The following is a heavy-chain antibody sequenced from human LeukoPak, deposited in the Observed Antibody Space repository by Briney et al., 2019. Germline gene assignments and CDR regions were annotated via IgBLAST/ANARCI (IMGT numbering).Heavy chain of an antibody. D-gene: IGHD4-23*01. Sequence: SETLFLTCSVSGGSISGYYWSWIRQPPGKGLDWIGYIYSSGSTNYNPSLKSRVTISVDTSKNQFSLKLSSVTAADTAVFYCARVGPLPYGGNLDYWGQGTLVTVSS. V-gene: IGHV4-59*01. CDR1: GGSISGYY. CDR3: ARVGPLPYGGNLDY. J-gene: IGHJ4*02. CDR2: IYSSGST.